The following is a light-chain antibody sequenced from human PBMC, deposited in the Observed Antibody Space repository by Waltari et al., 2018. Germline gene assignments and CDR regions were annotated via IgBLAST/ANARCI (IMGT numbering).Light chain of an antibody. Sequence: QSALTQPASVSGSPGQSVTIFCAGTSNDVGGYNSVSWYQEHPGQAPRVIIYDVSDPPSGVSDRFSGAKSGHTASLTISGLQAEDEADYYCSSQSSNDVVLFGGGTKLTVL. J-gene: IGLJ2*01. CDR3: SSQSSNDVVL. CDR1: SNDVGGYNS. V-gene: IGLV2-14*01. CDR2: DVS.